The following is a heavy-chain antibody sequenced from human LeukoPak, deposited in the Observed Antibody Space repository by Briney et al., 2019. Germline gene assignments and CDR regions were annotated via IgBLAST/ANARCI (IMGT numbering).Heavy chain of an antibody. CDR3: AREGDGYNVVAFDI. Sequence: PSETLSLTCAVYGGSFSGYYWSWIRQPPGKGLEWIGETNHSGSTNYNPSLKSRVTISVDTSKNQFSLKLSSVTAADTAVYYCAREGDGYNVVAFDIWGQGTMVTVSS. V-gene: IGHV4-34*01. CDR2: TNHSGST. CDR1: GGSFSGYY. D-gene: IGHD5-24*01. J-gene: IGHJ3*02.